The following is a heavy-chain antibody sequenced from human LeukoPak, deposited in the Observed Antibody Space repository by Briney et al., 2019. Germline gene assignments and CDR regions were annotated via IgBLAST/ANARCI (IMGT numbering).Heavy chain of an antibody. CDR1: GDSVSSDSAA. CDR2: TYYRSKWYN. CDR3: ARRGQLSRGVYYFDY. D-gene: IGHD6-13*01. J-gene: IGHJ4*02. V-gene: IGHV6-1*01. Sequence: SQTLSLTCAISGDSVSSDSAAWNWIRQSPSRGLQWLGRTYYRSKWYNDYSVSVKSRITINPDTSKNQFSLQLNSVTPEDTAVYYCARRGQLSRGVYYFDYWGQGTLVTVSS.